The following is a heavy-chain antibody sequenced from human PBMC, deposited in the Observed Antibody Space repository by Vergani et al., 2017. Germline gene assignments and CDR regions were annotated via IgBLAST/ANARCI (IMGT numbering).Heavy chain of an antibody. J-gene: IGHJ3*02. V-gene: IGHV4-61*02. Sequence: QVQLQESGPGLVKPSQTLSLTCTVSGGSISSGSYYWSWIRQPAGKGLEWIGRIYTSGSTNYNPSRKNRVTLSVDTSKNQFSLKLSSVTAADTAVYYCARGERIFDIWGQGTMVTVSS. D-gene: IGHD1-1*01. CDR1: GGSISSGSYY. CDR3: ARGERIFDI. CDR2: IYTSGST.